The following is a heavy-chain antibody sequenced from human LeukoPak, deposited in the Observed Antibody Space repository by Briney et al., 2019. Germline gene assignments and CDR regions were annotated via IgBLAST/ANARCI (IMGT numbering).Heavy chain of an antibody. CDR2: ISYSGST. V-gene: IGHV4-31*03. J-gene: IGHJ3*02. D-gene: IGHD6-13*01. CDR1: GGSISSGDYY. CDR3: ARAEQQLGNAAFYI. Sequence: SETLSLTCTVSGGSISSGDYYWSWIRQHPGKGLEWIGCISYSGSTYYNPSLKSRVSISVDMAKNQFSLKLSPVTAADTAVYYCARAEQQLGNAAFYIWGQGTMVTVSS.